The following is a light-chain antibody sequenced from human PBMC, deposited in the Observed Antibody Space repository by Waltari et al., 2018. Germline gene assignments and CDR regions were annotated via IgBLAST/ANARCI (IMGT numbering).Light chain of an antibody. CDR2: YGD. CDR1: RSNVGNNA. V-gene: IGLV1-36*01. Sequence: QSVLTQPPSVSAAPRQSVTISCSGGRSNVGNNAVNWYQQLPGKAPKLLIYYGDHLAAGVSDRFSGSKSGTSASLAISGLQSEDEADYYCAAWDADLKAFVFGTGTEVTVL. J-gene: IGLJ1*01. CDR3: AAWDADLKAFV.